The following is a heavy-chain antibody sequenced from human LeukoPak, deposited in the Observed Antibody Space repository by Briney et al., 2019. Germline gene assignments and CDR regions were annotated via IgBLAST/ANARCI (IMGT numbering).Heavy chain of an antibody. D-gene: IGHD1-1*01. Sequence: PGGSLRLSCAASGFTFSSYEMNWVRQAPGEGPEWVSYISNRGSSTYYADSVKGRFTISRDNAKNSLYLQMNSLRAEDTAVYYCARGRSGWKTFDYWGQGTLVTVSS. J-gene: IGHJ4*02. CDR3: ARGRSGWKTFDY. CDR2: ISNRGSST. CDR1: GFTFSSYE. V-gene: IGHV3-48*03.